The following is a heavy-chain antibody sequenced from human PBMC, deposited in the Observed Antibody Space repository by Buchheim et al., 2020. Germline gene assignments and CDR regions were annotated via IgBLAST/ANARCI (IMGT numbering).Heavy chain of an antibody. CDR2: ISYTGSS. CDR1: GGSIGSGAFY. Sequence: QVQLQESGPGLVKPSQTLSLTCTVFGGSIGSGAFYWSWIRQTPGKGLEWIGYISYTGSSYYTPSLKSRVSISEDTSKNQFSLKLSSVTAADTAVFFCARSSIAATGSVWNFDLWGRGT. CDR3: ARSSIAATGSVWNFDL. V-gene: IGHV4-30-4*01. J-gene: IGHJ2*01. D-gene: IGHD6-6*01.